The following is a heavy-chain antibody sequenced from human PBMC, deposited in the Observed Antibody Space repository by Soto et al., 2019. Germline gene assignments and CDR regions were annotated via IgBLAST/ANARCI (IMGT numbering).Heavy chain of an antibody. V-gene: IGHV1-2*04. CDR3: ARGLRLGELSLSGYFDY. Sequence: ASVKVSCKASGYTFTGYYMHWVRQAPGQGLEWMGWINPNSGGTNYAQKFQGWVTMTRDTSISTAYMELSRLRSDDTAVYYCARGLRLGELSLSGYFDYWGQGTLVTVSS. CDR1: GYTFTGYY. J-gene: IGHJ4*02. D-gene: IGHD3-16*02. CDR2: INPNSGGT.